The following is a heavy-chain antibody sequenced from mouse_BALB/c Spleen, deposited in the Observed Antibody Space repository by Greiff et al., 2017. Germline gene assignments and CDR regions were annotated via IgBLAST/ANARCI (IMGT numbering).Heavy chain of an antibody. D-gene: IGHD1-1*02. CDR2: IYPSDSYT. CDR1: GYTFTSYW. J-gene: IGHJ2*01. CDR3: TRGGFDY. V-gene: IGHV1-69*02. Sequence: QVQLQQPGAELVRPGASVKLSCKASGYTFTSYWINWVKQRPGQGLEWIGNIYPSDSYTNYNPKFKDKATLTVDKSSSTAYMQLSSPTSEDSAVYYCTRGGFDYWGQGTTLTVSS.